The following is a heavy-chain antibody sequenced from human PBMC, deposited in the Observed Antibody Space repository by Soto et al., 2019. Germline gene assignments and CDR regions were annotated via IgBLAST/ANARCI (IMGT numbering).Heavy chain of an antibody. J-gene: IGHJ3*02. CDR2: ISGSGGST. Sequence: RRLSCAASGFTFSSYAMSWVRQAPGKGLEWVSAISGSGGSTYYADSVKGRFTISRDNSKNTLYLQMNSLRAEDTAVYYCANGGDYYDSSGYYYRDAFDIRGQGTMVTVSS. CDR1: GFTFSSYA. CDR3: ANGGDYYDSSGYYYRDAFDI. V-gene: IGHV3-23*01. D-gene: IGHD3-22*01.